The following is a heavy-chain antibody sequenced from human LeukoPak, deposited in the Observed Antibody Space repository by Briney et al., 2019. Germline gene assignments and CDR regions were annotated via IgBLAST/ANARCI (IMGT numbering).Heavy chain of an antibody. Sequence: SETLSLTCTVSDDSISDYYRGWIRQPPGKGLEWIGYIYYSGSTNYNPSLKSRVTISVDTSKNQFSLKLSSVTAADTAVYYCARESSWLPHAFDIWGQGTMVTVSS. CDR3: ARESSWLPHAFDI. CDR2: IYYSGST. CDR1: DDSISDYY. D-gene: IGHD5-24*01. J-gene: IGHJ3*02. V-gene: IGHV4-59*01.